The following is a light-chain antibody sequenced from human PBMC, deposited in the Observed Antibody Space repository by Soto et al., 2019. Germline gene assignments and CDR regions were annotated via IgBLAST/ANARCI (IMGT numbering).Light chain of an antibody. Sequence: TQSPATLSVSPGQSVTLSCGASQSVSILLAWYQQKPGQATRLIIYGASPRANGIPARFSGSVSGTEFPLSLRSLQSEDSAFYYCKQYNNWPPITFGQGTRLEI. J-gene: IGKJ5*01. CDR3: KQYNNWPPIT. CDR2: GAS. V-gene: IGKV3D-15*01. CDR1: QSVSIL.